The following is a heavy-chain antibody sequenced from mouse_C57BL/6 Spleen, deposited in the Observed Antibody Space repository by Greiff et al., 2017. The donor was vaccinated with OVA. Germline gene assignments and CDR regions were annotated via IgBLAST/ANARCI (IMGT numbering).Heavy chain of an antibody. CDR1: GFTFSSYA. CDR3: ASDWYFDV. Sequence: DVMLVESGGGLVKPGGSLKLSCAASGFTFSSYAMSWVRQTPEKRLEWVATISDGGSYTYYPDNVKGRFTISRDNAKNNLYLQMSHLKSEDTAMYYCASDWYFDVWGTGTTDTVSS. V-gene: IGHV5-4*03. J-gene: IGHJ1*03. CDR2: ISDGGSYT.